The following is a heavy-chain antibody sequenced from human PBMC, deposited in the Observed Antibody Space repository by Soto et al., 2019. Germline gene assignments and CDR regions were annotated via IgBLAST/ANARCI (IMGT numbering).Heavy chain of an antibody. J-gene: IGHJ4*02. CDR3: ASFPISYYSRPYFDY. D-gene: IGHD3-22*01. CDR2: IYYSGST. CDR1: GGSISSYY. Sequence: TSETLSLTCTVSGGSISSYYWSWIRQPPGKGLEWIGYIYYSGSTNYNPSLKSRVTISVDTSKNQFSLKLSSVTAADTAVYYCASFPISYYSRPYFDYWGQGTLVTVSS. V-gene: IGHV4-59*08.